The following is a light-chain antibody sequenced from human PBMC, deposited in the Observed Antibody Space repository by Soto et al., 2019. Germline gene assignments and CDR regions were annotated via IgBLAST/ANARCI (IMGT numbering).Light chain of an antibody. V-gene: IGKV3-20*01. CDR3: QQYADSPRT. CDR2: GAS. CDR1: EPIRNTY. Sequence: EIVLTQSPDTLSLSPGERATLSCRTSEPIRNTYVAWYKQKPGQAPRLLIFGASSRAIGIPDRFSGSGSGTDFTLTISRLEPEDFALYYCQQYADSPRTFGGGTKVDIK. J-gene: IGKJ4*01.